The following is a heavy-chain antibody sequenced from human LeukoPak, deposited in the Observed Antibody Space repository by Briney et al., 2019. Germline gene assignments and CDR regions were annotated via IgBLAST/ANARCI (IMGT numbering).Heavy chain of an antibody. CDR3: ARDHYGDYVGGYYFDY. D-gene: IGHD4-17*01. CDR2: IIPIFGTA. CDR1: GGTFSSYA. Sequence: ASVKVSCKASGGTFSSYAISWVRQAPGQGLEWMGGIIPIFGTANYAQKFQGRVTITTDESTSTAYMELSSLRSEDTAVYYCARDHYGDYVGGYYFDYWGQGTLVTVSS. J-gene: IGHJ4*02. V-gene: IGHV1-69*05.